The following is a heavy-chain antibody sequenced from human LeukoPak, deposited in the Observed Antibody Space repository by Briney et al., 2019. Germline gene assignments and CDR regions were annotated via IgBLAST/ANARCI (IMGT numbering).Heavy chain of an antibody. D-gene: IGHD2-8*02. Sequence: PGGSLRLSCAASGITFSSYWMHWVRQAPGKGLVWVSRINNDGSSTSYADSVKGRFTISRDDAKNTLYLQMNSLRAEDTAVYYCARVWSYYYFDYWGQGTLVTVSS. J-gene: IGHJ4*02. CDR2: INNDGSST. CDR1: GITFSSYW. V-gene: IGHV3-74*01. CDR3: ARVWSYYYFDY.